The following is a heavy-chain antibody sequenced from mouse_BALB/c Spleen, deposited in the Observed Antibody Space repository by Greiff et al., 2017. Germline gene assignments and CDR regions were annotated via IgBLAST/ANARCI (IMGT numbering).Heavy chain of an antibody. V-gene: IGHV14-3*02. CDR1: GFNIKDTY. D-gene: IGHD2-1*01. Sequence: VQLQQSGAELVKPGASVKLSCTASGFNIKDTYMHWVKQRPEQGLVWIESIDPANGNTKYDPKFQGKATITADTSSNTAYLQLSSLTSEDTAVYDCAKSGNYGWFADWGEGTLVTVSA. CDR3: AKSGNYGWFAD. CDR2: IDPANGNT. J-gene: IGHJ3*01.